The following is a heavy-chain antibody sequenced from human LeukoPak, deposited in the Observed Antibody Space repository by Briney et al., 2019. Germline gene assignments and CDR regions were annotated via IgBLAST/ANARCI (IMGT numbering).Heavy chain of an antibody. CDR1: GYTFTSYY. J-gene: IGHJ5*02. Sequence: GASVKVSCKASGYTFTSYYMHWVRQATGQGLEWMGWINPNNGNTGYAQKFQGRVTMTRNTSINTVYMELSSLRSEDTAVYYCTRNWGEFDPWGQGTLVTVSS. CDR3: TRNWGEFDP. V-gene: IGHV1-8*01. CDR2: INPNNGNT. D-gene: IGHD7-27*01.